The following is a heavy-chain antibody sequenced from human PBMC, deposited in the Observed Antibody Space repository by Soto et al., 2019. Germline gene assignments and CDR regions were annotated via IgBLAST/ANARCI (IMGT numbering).Heavy chain of an antibody. J-gene: IGHJ4*02. Sequence: QVQLQESGPGLVRPSETLSLTCTVSSDSISSYYWIWIRQSPGKGLEWIAYTEYSGNTNYNPSLTHRVPISGDPSKNPFSLRLSSVPAADTAVYYCARAVGAPLYYLDSWGKGTLVTVSS. D-gene: IGHD6-19*01. CDR1: SDSISSYY. CDR2: TEYSGNT. V-gene: IGHV4-59*08. CDR3: ARAVGAPLYYLDS.